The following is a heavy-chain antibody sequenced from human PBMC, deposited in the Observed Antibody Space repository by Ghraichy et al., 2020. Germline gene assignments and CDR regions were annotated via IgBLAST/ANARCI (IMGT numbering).Heavy chain of an antibody. Sequence: SETLSLTCTVSGGSISSGGYYWSWIRQHPGKGLEWIGYIYYSGSTYYNPSLKSRVTISVDTSKNQFSLKLSSVTAADTAVYYCARGIVATTYDFDYWGQGNLVTGSS. CDR2: IYYSGST. J-gene: IGHJ4*02. D-gene: IGHD5-12*01. V-gene: IGHV4-31*03. CDR1: GGSISSGGYY. CDR3: ARGIVATTYDFDY.